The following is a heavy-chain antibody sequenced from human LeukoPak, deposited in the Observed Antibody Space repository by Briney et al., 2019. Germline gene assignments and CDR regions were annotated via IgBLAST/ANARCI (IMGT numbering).Heavy chain of an antibody. CDR3: ARSWGSAGHFDY. J-gene: IGHJ4*02. CDR1: GFTFSSYW. D-gene: IGHD7-27*01. CDR2: IDIDGSGA. Sequence: GGSLSLSCAASGFTFSSYWMHWVRQVPRKGLVWVSRIDIDGSGARYADSVKGRFTISRDNAKNTVYLQMNSLRAEDTAVFYCARSWGSAGHFDYWGQGTLVTVSS. V-gene: IGHV3-74*01.